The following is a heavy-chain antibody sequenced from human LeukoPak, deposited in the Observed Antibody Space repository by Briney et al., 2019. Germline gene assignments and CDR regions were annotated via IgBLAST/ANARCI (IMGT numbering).Heavy chain of an antibody. Sequence: SETLSLTCTVSGGSISSSSYYWGWIRQPPGKGLEWIGTIYYSGTTYYNPSLKSRVTISVDTSKNQFSLKLSSVTAADTTVYYCARRQYNILSYFDYWGQGTLVTVSS. J-gene: IGHJ4*02. CDR1: GGSISSSSYY. D-gene: IGHD6-6*01. V-gene: IGHV4-39*01. CDR3: ARRQYNILSYFDY. CDR2: IYYSGTT.